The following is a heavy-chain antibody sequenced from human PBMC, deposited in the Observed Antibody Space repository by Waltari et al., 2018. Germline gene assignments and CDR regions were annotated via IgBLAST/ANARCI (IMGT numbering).Heavy chain of an antibody. J-gene: IGHJ6*02. V-gene: IGHV3-66*01. CDR3: ARDGNGGGV. D-gene: IGHD3-16*01. CDR1: GFTVSNNY. Sequence: EVPLVESGGGLVQPGGSLRLSCVASGFTVSNNYMKCVRQSPGKGLEWVSLIYSGGNTYYADSVKGRFTISRDNSKNTLYLQMNSLRAEDSAVYYCARDGNGGGVWGRGTTVTVSS. CDR2: IYSGGNT.